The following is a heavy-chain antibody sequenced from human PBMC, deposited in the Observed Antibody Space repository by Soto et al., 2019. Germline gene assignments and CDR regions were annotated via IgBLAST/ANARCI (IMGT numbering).Heavy chain of an antibody. J-gene: IGHJ4*02. CDR1: GYSFTSYW. CDR2: IYPCDSDT. D-gene: IGHD3-9*01. V-gene: IGHV5-51*01. CDR3: ARLTARYFDCYLDY. Sequence: PXESLKISFKGSGYSFTSYWIGWVRQMPGKGLEWMGIIYPCDSDTRYSPSFQGQVTISADKSISTAYLQWSSLKASDTAMYYCARLTARYFDCYLDYWGQGTLVTVSS.